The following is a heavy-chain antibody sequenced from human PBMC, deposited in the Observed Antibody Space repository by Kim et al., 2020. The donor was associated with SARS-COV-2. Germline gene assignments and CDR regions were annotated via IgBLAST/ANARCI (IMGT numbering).Heavy chain of an antibody. CDR2: ISYDGSNK. Sequence: GGSLRLSCAASGFTFSSYAMHWVRQAPGKGLEGVAVISYDGSNKYNADSVKGRCTITRDNSKNTLYLQMNSLRAEDTAVYYCAGDRGGWGSPGRYGMDV. D-gene: IGHD3-16*01. CDR1: GFTFSSYA. V-gene: IGHV3-30*04. CDR3: AGDRGGWGSPGRYGMDV. J-gene: IGHJ6*01.